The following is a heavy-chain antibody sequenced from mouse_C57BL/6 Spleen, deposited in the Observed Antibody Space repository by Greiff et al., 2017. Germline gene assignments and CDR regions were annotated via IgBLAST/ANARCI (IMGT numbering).Heavy chain of an antibody. J-gene: IGHJ2*01. D-gene: IGHD2-4*01. CDR2: INYDGSST. CDR3: ARDGDYDYFDY. Sequence: EVQLVESEGGLVQPGSSMKLSCTASGFTFSDYYMAWVRQVPEKGLEWVANINYDGSSTYYLDSLKSRFIISRDNAKNILYLQMSSLKSEDTATYYCARDGDYDYFDYWGQGTTLTVSS. CDR1: GFTFSDYY. V-gene: IGHV5-16*01.